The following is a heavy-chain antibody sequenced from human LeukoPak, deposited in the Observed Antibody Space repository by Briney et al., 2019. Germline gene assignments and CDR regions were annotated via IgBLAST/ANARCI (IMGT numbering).Heavy chain of an antibody. Sequence: SETLSLTCTVSGGSISSGDYYWSWIRQPPGKGLEWIGYIYYSGSTNYNPSLKSRVTISVDTSKNQFSLKLSSVTAADTAVYYCARELLAAFDIWGQGTMVTVSS. CDR1: GGSISSGDYY. V-gene: IGHV4-61*08. J-gene: IGHJ3*02. D-gene: IGHD2-15*01. CDR3: ARELLAAFDI. CDR2: IYYSGST.